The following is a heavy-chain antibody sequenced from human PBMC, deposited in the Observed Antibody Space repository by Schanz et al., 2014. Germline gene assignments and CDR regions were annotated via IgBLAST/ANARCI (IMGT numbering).Heavy chain of an antibody. CDR1: GFIFSNFA. V-gene: IGHV3-23*04. D-gene: IGHD3-9*01. J-gene: IGHJ4*02. Sequence: EVQLVESGGGLVQPGGSLRLSCAASGFIFSNFAMEWVRQAPGKGLEWVSAISGSGAGTYYADSVKGRFTFSRDNSKNTLYLQMNSLRAEDTAVYYCAMGYFGSPFDFWGQGTLVTVSS. CDR2: ISGSGAGT. CDR3: AMGYFGSPFDF.